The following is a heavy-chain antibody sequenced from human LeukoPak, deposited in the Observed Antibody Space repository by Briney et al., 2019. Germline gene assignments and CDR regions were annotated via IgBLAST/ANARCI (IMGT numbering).Heavy chain of an antibody. CDR3: ARFAVHRRIAVDGQFGLDY. V-gene: IGHV1-46*01. CDR1: GYTFTSYY. D-gene: IGHD6-19*01. Sequence: ASVKVSCKASGYTFTSYYMHWVRQAPGQGLEWMGIISPSGGSTNYVQKFQGRVTMTRDTSTSTVYMELSSLRSEDTAVYYCARFAVHRRIAVDGQFGLDYWGQGTLVTVSS. CDR2: ISPSGGST. J-gene: IGHJ4*02.